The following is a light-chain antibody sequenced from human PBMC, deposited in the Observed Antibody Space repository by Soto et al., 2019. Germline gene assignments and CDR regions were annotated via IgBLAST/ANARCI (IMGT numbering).Light chain of an antibody. V-gene: IGKV3-15*01. CDR3: QQYDNWPPIT. J-gene: IGKJ4*01. CDR1: QSVSYS. CDR2: GAS. Sequence: EIVMTQSPATLSVSPGERATLSCRASQSVSYSLAWYQQKPGQAPRLLIYGASTMATGIPDRFSGSGSGTEFTLTISSLQSEDFAVYYCQQYDNWPPITFGGGTKVEIK.